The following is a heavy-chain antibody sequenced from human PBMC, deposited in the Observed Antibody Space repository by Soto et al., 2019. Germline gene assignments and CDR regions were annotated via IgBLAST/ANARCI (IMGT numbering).Heavy chain of an antibody. V-gene: IGHV1-2*04. D-gene: IGHD6-6*01. Sequence: QVQLVQSGAEVKKPGASVKVSCKASGYTFTGYYMHWVRQAPGQGLEWMGWINPNSGGTNYAQKFQGWVTMTRDTSISTAYMELSRLRSDDTAVYYCARDKTANGTVAAARPRGWFDPWGQGTLVTVSS. CDR2: INPNSGGT. J-gene: IGHJ5*02. CDR3: ARDKTANGTVAAARPRGWFDP. CDR1: GYTFTGYY.